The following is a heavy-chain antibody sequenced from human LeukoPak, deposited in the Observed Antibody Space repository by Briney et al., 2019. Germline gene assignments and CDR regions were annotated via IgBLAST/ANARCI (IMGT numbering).Heavy chain of an antibody. V-gene: IGHV1-8*01. CDR2: MNPNSGNT. Sequence: ASVKVSCKASGYTFTSYDINWVRQATGQGLEWMGWMNPNSGNTGYAQKFQGRVTMARNTSISTAYMELSSVRSEDTAVYYCARVLFRGEGATISGYWGQGTLVTVSS. D-gene: IGHD1-26*01. CDR1: GYTFTSYD. J-gene: IGHJ4*02. CDR3: ARVLFRGEGATISGY.